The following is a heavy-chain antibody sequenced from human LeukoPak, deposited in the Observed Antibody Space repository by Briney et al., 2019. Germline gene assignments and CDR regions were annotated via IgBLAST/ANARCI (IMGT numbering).Heavy chain of an antibody. J-gene: IGHJ4*02. CDR3: ARATRYFGWLLDY. CDR1: GYTFTCYY. CDR2: INPNSGGT. D-gene: IGHD3-22*01. Sequence: GASVKVSCKASGYTFTCYYMHWVRQAPGQGLEWVGWINPNSGGTNYAQKFQGRVTMTRDTSISTAYMEPSRLRSDDTAVYYCARATRYFGWLLDYWGQGTLVTVSS. V-gene: IGHV1-2*02.